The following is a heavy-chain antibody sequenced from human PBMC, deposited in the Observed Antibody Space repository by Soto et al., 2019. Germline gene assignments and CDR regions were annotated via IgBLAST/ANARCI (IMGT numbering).Heavy chain of an antibody. D-gene: IGHD2-2*01. CDR2: ISGSGDYS. CDR1: GFTFSNYA. V-gene: IGHV3-23*01. Sequence: EVQLLESGGALVQPGGSLRLSCAASGFTFSNYAMAWVRQTPGKGLEWVSFISGSGDYSDSADSVRGRFTISRDNSNNTLFLKIIKPRDEDTAVYYCAKDRATRGRVLTAIDYWGKGTLVTVSS. CDR3: AKDRATRGRVLTAIDY. J-gene: IGHJ4*02.